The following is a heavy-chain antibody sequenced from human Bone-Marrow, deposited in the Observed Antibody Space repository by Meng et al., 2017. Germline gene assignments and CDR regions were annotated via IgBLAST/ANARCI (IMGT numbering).Heavy chain of an antibody. CDR3: AQLGTTDY. V-gene: IGHV3-74*01. D-gene: IGHD6-13*01. CDR1: GFKLSSYW. CDR2: INIDGSST. Sequence: EVQGVESGGGLVQPGGSLRLSCVASGFKLSSYWMHWVRQAPGKGLVWVSRINIDGSSTIYADSVEGRFTISRDNAKNTLYLQMNSLRVDDTAVYYCAQLGTTDYWGQGALVTVSS. J-gene: IGHJ4*02.